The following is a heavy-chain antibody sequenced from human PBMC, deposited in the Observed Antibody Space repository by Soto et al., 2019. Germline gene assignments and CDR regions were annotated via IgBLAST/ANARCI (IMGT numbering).Heavy chain of an antibody. CDR3: EKDGDVDPGFGKDS. J-gene: IGHJ4*02. CDR1: GFTFSSYG. V-gene: IGHV3-33*06. CDR2: IWHDGGNK. Sequence: QVQLVESGGGVVQPGRSLRLSCAASGFTFSSYGMHWVRQAPGKGLEWVAFIWHDGGNKFYAEYVKGRFTISRDNSKNTLYLQMPRLRAEYTAMYYYEKDGDVDPGFGKDSWGQGTLVTVSS. D-gene: IGHD3-16*01.